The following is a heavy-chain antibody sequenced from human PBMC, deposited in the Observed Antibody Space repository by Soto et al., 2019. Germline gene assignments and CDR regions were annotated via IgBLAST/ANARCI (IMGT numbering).Heavy chain of an antibody. D-gene: IGHD2-8*01. CDR2: VYYRGRS. CDR1: GGSVINSNYY. J-gene: IGHJ4*02. CDR3: VSQRTSVLTQAYFDY. V-gene: IGHV4-39*01. Sequence: SETLSLTCTVSGGSVINSNYYWVWIRQSPGKGLEWIGSVYYRGRSYSKSSVKSRVTISVDTSKNQFSLNLNSVTASDTAVYYCVSQRTSVLTQAYFDYWGPGALVTVSS.